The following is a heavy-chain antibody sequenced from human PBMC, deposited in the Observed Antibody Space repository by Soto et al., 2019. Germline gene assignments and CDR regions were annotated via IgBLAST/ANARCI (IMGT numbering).Heavy chain of an antibody. CDR2: ISAYNGNT. V-gene: IGHV1-18*01. CDR1: GYTFTSYG. J-gene: IGHJ4*02. Sequence: QVQLVQSGAEVKKPGASVKVSCKASGYTFTSYGISWVRQAPGQGLEWMGWISAYNGNTNYAQKRQGRDTMTTDPATSTAYMELSSLRADDTAVYYCARAWGGACYFDYRGQGTLVTVSS. D-gene: IGHD2-21*02. CDR3: ARAWGGACYFDY.